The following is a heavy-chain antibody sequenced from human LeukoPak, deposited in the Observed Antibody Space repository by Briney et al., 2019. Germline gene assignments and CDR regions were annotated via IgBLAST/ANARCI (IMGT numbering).Heavy chain of an antibody. D-gene: IGHD6-19*01. J-gene: IGHJ4*02. Sequence: SETLSLTCTVSGGSISSYYWSWIRQPPGKGLEWIGYIYYSGSTNYNPSLKSRVTISVDTSKNQFSLSLSSVTAADTAVYFCARKHSSGWLFDYWGQGALVTVSS. CDR3: ARKHSSGWLFDY. CDR1: GGSISSYY. V-gene: IGHV4-59*01. CDR2: IYYSGST.